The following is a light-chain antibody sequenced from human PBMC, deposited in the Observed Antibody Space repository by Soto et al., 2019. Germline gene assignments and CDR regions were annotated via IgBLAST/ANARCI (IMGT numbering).Light chain of an antibody. Sequence: AIQMTQSPSSLSASVGGRVTITCRASQGIRNDLGWYQHKPGKAPKLLIYAASSFQTGVPSRFSGSGSGTDFTLTISNLQPEDSATYYCLQDYNYPYTFGQGTKLEIK. J-gene: IGKJ2*01. CDR1: QGIRND. CDR2: AAS. CDR3: LQDYNYPYT. V-gene: IGKV1-6*01.